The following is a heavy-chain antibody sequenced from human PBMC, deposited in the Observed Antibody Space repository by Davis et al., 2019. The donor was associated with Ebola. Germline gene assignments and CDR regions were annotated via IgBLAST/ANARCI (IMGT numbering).Heavy chain of an antibody. Sequence: GESLKISCAASGFTFSTYAFSWVRQAPGKGLEWVSSISISSAFIYYADSVKGRFTVSRDNAKSSLSLQMNSLRAEDTAVYYCAGGESGWDASDIWGRGTMVTVSS. CDR1: GFTFSTYA. CDR2: ISISSAFI. CDR3: AGGESGWDASDI. J-gene: IGHJ3*02. D-gene: IGHD6-19*01. V-gene: IGHV3-21*01.